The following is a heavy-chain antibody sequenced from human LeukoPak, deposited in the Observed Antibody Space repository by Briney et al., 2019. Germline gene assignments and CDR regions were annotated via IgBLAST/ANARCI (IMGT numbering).Heavy chain of an antibody. Sequence: GGSLRLSCAASGFTFSSCAMHWVRQAPGKGLEWVAVISYDGSNKYYADSVKGRFTISRDNSKNTLYLQMNSLRAEDTAVYYCARGGVIAVAGTFDYWGQGTLVTVSS. D-gene: IGHD6-19*01. J-gene: IGHJ4*02. CDR3: ARGGVIAVAGTFDY. CDR2: ISYDGSNK. V-gene: IGHV3-30*04. CDR1: GFTFSSCA.